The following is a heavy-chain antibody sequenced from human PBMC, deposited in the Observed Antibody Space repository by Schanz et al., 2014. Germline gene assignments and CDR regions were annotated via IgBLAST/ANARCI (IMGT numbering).Heavy chain of an antibody. V-gene: IGHV1-18*04. CDR2: FSAYNGNT. Sequence: QVQLVQSGAEVKKPGASVKVSCKASGYPFTNYGISWVRQAPGQGLEWMGWFSAYNGNTNYAQKLQGRVTMTTDTSTRTAYMELRGLRSEDTAVYYCASALTTWGGMDVWGQGTTVTVSS. J-gene: IGHJ6*02. D-gene: IGHD4-4*01. CDR1: GYPFTNYG. CDR3: ASALTTWGGMDV.